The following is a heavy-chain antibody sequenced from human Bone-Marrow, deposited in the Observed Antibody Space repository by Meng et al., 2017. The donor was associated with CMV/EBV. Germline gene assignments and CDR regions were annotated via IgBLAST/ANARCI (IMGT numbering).Heavy chain of an antibody. CDR1: GFTFSSYG. CDR2: IWYDGSNK. D-gene: IGHD3-22*01. J-gene: IGHJ4*02. V-gene: IGHV3-33*06. Sequence: GESLKISCAASGFTFSSYGMYWVRQAPGKGLEWVAVIWYDGSNKYYADSVKGRFSISRDNSKNTLNLQMNSLRAEDTAVYYCAKEADDSGYFYVGVPAMDDWGQGTLVTVSS. CDR3: AKEADDSGYFYVGVPAMDD.